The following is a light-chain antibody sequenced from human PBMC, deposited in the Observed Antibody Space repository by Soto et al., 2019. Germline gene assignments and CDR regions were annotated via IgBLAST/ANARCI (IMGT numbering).Light chain of an antibody. CDR2: AAY. V-gene: IGKV3-20*01. CDR3: KQYGSSPWT. CDR1: QSVSSSY. Sequence: EIVLTQSPGTLSLSPGERATLSCRASQSVSSSYLVWHQQKPGQAPRLLIYAAYRRATGIQDRFSGSGSGTDFTLTIRRLEPEDFAVYYCKQYGSSPWTFGQGTKVDIK. J-gene: IGKJ1*01.